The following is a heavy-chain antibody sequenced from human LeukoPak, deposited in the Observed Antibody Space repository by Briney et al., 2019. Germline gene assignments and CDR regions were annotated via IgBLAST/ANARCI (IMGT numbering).Heavy chain of an antibody. J-gene: IGHJ4*02. CDR2: IYSGGST. D-gene: IGHD6-13*01. V-gene: IGHV3-66*01. CDR3: ARGRIAAAGLTFDY. CDR1: GFTVSSNY. Sequence: GGSLRHACAASGFTVSSNYMSWVRQAPRKGLEWVSVIYSGGSTYNADSVKGRFTISRDNSKNTLYLQMNSLRAEDTAVYYCARGRIAAAGLTFDYWGQGTLVTVSS.